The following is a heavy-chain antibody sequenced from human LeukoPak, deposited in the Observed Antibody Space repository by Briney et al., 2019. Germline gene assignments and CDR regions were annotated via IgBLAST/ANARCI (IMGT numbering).Heavy chain of an antibody. CDR1: GITFSTYG. D-gene: IGHD3-3*01. V-gene: IGHV3-30*03. J-gene: IGHJ6*03. CDR3: ARDGIGVVSPRYYMDV. Sequence: GGSLRLSCAASGITFSTYGMYWVRQAPGKGLEWVAVISHDGNNKYYADSVKGRFTISRDNAKNSLYLQMNSLRAEDTAVYYCARDGIGVVSPRYYMDVWGKGTTVTVSS. CDR2: ISHDGNNK.